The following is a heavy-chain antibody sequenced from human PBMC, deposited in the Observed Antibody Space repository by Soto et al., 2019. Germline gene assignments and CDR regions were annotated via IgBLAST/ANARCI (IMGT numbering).Heavy chain of an antibody. V-gene: IGHV3-30-3*01. Sequence: PGGSLRLSCAASGFTFSSYAMHWVRQAPGKGLEWVAVISYDGSNKYYADSVKGRFTISRDNSKNTLYLQMNSLRAEDTAVYYCARDRGRTDFWSGYLVWGQGTLVTVSS. CDR3: ARDRGRTDFWSGYLV. D-gene: IGHD3-3*01. CDR2: ISYDGSNK. CDR1: GFTFSSYA. J-gene: IGHJ4*02.